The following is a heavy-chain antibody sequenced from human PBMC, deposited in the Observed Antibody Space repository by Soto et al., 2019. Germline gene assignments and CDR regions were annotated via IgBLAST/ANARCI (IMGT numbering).Heavy chain of an antibody. CDR1: GGSISSSNW. D-gene: IGHD1-26*01. J-gene: IGHJ6*02. CDR3: ARVSGSYYYGMDV. V-gene: IGHV4-4*02. CDR2: IYHSGST. Sequence: QVQLQESGPGLVKPSGTLSLTCAVSGGSISSSNWWSWVRQPPGKGLEWIGEIYHSGSTNYNPSLXXRXTISLDKSKNQFSLKLSSVTAADTAVYYCARVSGSYYYGMDVWGQGTTVTVSS.